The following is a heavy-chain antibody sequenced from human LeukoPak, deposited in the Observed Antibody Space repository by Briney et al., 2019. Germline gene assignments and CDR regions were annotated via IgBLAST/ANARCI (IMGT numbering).Heavy chain of an antibody. V-gene: IGHV1-69*05. Sequence: ASVKVSCKASGGTFSSYAISWVRQAPGQGLEWMGRIIPIFGTANYAQKFQGRVTITTDDSTSTAYMELSRLRSEDTAVDYRAIGTTMVRGVIWGQGTLVTVSS. CDR2: IIPIFGTA. CDR1: GGTFSSYA. CDR3: AIGTTMVRGVI. J-gene: IGHJ4*02. D-gene: IGHD3-10*01.